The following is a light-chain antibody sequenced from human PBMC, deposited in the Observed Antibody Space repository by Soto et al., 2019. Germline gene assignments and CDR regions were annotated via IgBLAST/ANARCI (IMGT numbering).Light chain of an antibody. J-gene: IGLJ2*01. V-gene: IGLV2-14*01. CDR2: AVS. CDR3: SSYTSSSTLL. CDR1: SSDVGGYNY. Sequence: QSALTQPASVSGSPGQSITISCTGTSSDVGGYNYVSWYQQHPGKAPKLMIYAVSNRPSGVSNRCSGSKSGNTASLTISGLQAEDDADYYCSSYTSSSTLLFGGGTKLTVL.